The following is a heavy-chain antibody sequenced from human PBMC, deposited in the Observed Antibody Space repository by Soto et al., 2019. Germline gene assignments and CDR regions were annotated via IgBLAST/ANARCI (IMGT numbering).Heavy chain of an antibody. CDR2: MSGSGSSK. V-gene: IGHV3-23*01. CDR3: AKDALAAYGPGWFILTNSYFDS. CDR1: GFTFSSYA. J-gene: IGHJ4*02. Sequence: GGSLRLSCAASGFTFSSYAMSWVRQAPGKGLEWVSAMSGSGSSKYYADSVKGRFTISRDNSNNMVFLEMNSLRADDTAVYYCAKDALAAYGPGWFILTNSYFDSWGQGTLVTVS. D-gene: IGHD6-19*01.